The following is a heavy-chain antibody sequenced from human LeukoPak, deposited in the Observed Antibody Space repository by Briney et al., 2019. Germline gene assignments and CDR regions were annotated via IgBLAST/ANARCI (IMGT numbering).Heavy chain of an antibody. CDR1: GGSISSYY. Sequence: TSETLSLTCTVSGGSISSYYWSWIRQPPGKGLEWIGYIYYSGSTNYNPSLKSRVTISVDTSKNQFSLKLSSVTAADTAVYYCARRLYYYDSTFDYWGQGTLVTVSS. CDR2: IYYSGST. J-gene: IGHJ4*02. V-gene: IGHV4-59*01. CDR3: ARRLYYYDSTFDY. D-gene: IGHD3-22*01.